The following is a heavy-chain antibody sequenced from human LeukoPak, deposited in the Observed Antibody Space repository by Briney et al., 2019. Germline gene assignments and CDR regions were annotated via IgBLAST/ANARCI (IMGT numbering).Heavy chain of an antibody. D-gene: IGHD6-19*01. CDR3: ARGGIAVAGTPYYYYYYGMDV. J-gene: IGHJ6*02. Sequence: SETLSLTCTVSGGSISSYYWSWIRQPPGKGLEWIGYIYYSGSTNYNPSLKSRVTISVDTSKNQFSLKLSSVTAADTAVYYCARGGIAVAGTPYYYYYYGMDVWGQGTTVTVSS. V-gene: IGHV4-59*01. CDR1: GGSISSYY. CDR2: IYYSGST.